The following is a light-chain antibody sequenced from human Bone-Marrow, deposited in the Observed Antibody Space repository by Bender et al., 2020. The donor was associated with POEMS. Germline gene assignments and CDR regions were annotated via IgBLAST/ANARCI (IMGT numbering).Light chain of an antibody. CDR1: NTDVGGYNS. CDR3: SSYTSSSTLV. Sequence: PSVSGSPGQSITISCTGTNTDVGGYNSVSWYQQHPGKAPKLMVFEVSNRPSGVSYRFSGSKSGNTASLTISGLQAEDEANYYCSSYTSSSTLVFGGGTKLTVL. V-gene: IGLV2-14*01. J-gene: IGLJ2*01. CDR2: EVS.